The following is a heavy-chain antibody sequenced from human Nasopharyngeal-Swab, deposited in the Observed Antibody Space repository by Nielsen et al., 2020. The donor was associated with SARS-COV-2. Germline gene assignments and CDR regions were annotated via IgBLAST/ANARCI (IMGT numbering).Heavy chain of an antibody. D-gene: IGHD6-6*01. CDR2: ISWNSGSI. CDR1: GFTFDDYA. J-gene: IGHJ6*02. CDR3: ARDHQLGPTNYRMDV. V-gene: IGHV3-9*01. Sequence: SLKISCAASGFTFDDYAMHWVRQAPGKGLEWVSGISWNSGSIGYADSVKGRFTISRDNAKNSLYLQMNSLRAEDPAVYYCARDHQLGPTNYRMDVWGQGTTVTVSS.